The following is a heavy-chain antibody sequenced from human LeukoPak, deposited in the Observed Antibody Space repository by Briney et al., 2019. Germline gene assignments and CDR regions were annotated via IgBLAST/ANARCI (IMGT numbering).Heavy chain of an antibody. V-gene: IGHV3-23*01. D-gene: IGHD3-22*01. CDR3: AKDRPYYYDSNSFDY. J-gene: IGHJ4*02. CDR1: GFSFDNCA. Sequence: GVSLRLSCAASGFSFDNCAMAWVRQAPGKGLEWVASITGNSVNTNYADSVKGRFTISRDDSKDTLYLPMNSLRAEDTALYYCAKDRPYYYDSNSFDYWGQGALVTVSS. CDR2: ITGNSVNT.